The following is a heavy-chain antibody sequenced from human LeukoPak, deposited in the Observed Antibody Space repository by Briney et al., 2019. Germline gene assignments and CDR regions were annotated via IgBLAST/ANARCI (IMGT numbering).Heavy chain of an antibody. D-gene: IGHD1-26*01. CDR2: IRYDGINR. CDR1: GFTFSTMG. Sequence: FSAAPGFTFSTMGIHWVRQAPGRGLEWLAFIRYDGINRFYADSVKGRFTISRDNSKNTVFLQMNSLRTEDTAVYYCAKDQSGTFRDYWGQGTLVTVSS. CDR3: AKDQSGTFRDY. V-gene: IGHV3-30*02. J-gene: IGHJ4*02.